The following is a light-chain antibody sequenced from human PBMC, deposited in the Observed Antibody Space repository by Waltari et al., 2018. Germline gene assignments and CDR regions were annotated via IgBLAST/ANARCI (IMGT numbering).Light chain of an antibody. CDR1: ECPGSE. Sequence: DIQMTQSPSTFAASIGGRVTINCRASECPGSELAWYQQRPGKAPNILIYDASSLQPGVPSRFSGSGSGTEFTLTINNLQPDDFVTYFCQQYRTYPWTFGQETKVEI. CDR2: DAS. CDR3: QQYRTYPWT. V-gene: IGKV1-5*01. J-gene: IGKJ1*01.